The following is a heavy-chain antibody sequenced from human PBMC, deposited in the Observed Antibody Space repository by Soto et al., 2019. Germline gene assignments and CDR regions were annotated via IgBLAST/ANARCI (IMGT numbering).Heavy chain of an antibody. CDR3: ARRGLVGATTFDY. Sequence: QLQLQESGPGLVKPSETLSLTCTVSGGSISSSRSYWGWIRQPPGKGLECIGSIYYSGSTYYSPSLKSRVTISVDTSKNQFSLKLSSVTAADTAVDYCARRGLVGATTFDYWGQGTLVTVSS. D-gene: IGHD1-26*01. J-gene: IGHJ4*02. V-gene: IGHV4-39*01. CDR1: GGSISSSRSY. CDR2: IYYSGST.